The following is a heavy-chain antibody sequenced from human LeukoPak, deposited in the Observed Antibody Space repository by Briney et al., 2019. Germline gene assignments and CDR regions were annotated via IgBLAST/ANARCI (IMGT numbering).Heavy chain of an antibody. J-gene: IGHJ4*02. CDR1: GLTFDDYG. D-gene: IGHD3-22*01. CDR3: AKIHSLYYDSSGTDY. V-gene: IGHV3-20*04. CDR2: INWNGGTT. Sequence: GGSLRLSCVASGLTFDDYGMSWVRQAPGKGLEWVSGINWNGGTTTYADSVKGRFTISRDNAKNSLYLQMNSLRVEDTAVYYCAKIHSLYYDSSGTDYWGQGTLVTVSS.